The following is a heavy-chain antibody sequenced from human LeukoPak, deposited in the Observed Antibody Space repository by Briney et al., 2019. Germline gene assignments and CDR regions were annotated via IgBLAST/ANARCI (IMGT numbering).Heavy chain of an antibody. D-gene: IGHD6-19*01. CDR1: GYTFTNSY. Sequence: ASVKVSCKASGYTFTNSYIHWARQAPGQGLEWMGWINPTSGATNYAQKFQGRVTMTRDTSISAAYMELSSLGFDDTALYYCVRRQGGGWYGFDYWGQGTLVTVSS. CDR2: INPTSGAT. CDR3: VRRQGGGWYGFDY. J-gene: IGHJ4*02. V-gene: IGHV1-2*02.